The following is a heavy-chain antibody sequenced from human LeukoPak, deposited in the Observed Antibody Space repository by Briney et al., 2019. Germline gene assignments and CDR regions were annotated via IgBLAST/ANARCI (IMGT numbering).Heavy chain of an antibody. V-gene: IGHV1-18*01. CDR1: GYTFTSYG. CDR3: ATLNYYDSSGYYSHAGLDY. J-gene: IGHJ4*02. Sequence: ASVKVSCKASGYTFTSYGISWVRQAPGQGLEWMGRISAYNGNTNYAQKLQGRVTMTTDTSTSTAYMELRSLRSDDTAVYYCATLNYYDSSGYYSHAGLDYWGQGTLVTVSS. CDR2: ISAYNGNT. D-gene: IGHD3-22*01.